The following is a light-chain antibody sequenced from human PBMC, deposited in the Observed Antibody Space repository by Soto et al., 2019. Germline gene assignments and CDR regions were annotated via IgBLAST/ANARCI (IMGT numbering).Light chain of an antibody. J-gene: IGLJ3*02. Sequence: QSALTQPPSASGSPGQSVTISCTGTSSDVGGCNYVSWYQQHPGKAPKLLIYEVSKRPSGVPDRFSGSKSGNTASLTVSGLQAADEADYHCSSYAGSYNWVFGGGTKLTV. CDR3: SSYAGSYNWV. CDR2: EVS. CDR1: SSDVGGCNY. V-gene: IGLV2-8*01.